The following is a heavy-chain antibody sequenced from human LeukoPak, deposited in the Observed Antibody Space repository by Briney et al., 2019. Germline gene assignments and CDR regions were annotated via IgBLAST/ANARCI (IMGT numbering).Heavy chain of an antibody. J-gene: IGHJ6*02. V-gene: IGHV3-30*04. D-gene: IGHD3-10*01. Sequence: GGSLRLSCAASGFTFSSYAMHWVRQAPGKGLEWVAVISYDGSNKYYADSVKGRFTISRDNSKNTLYLQMNSLRAEDTAVYYCARAGSFWVRGVIIHRTDYYYYGMDVWGQGTTVTVSS. CDR2: ISYDGSNK. CDR3: ARAGSFWVRGVIIHRTDYYYYGMDV. CDR1: GFTFSSYA.